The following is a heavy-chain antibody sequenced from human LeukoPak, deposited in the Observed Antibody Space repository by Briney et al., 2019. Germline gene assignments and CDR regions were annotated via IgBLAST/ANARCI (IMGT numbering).Heavy chain of an antibody. CDR3: AADRSSSIWRVFDY. V-gene: IGHV1-24*01. CDR1: GYNLSELS. D-gene: IGHD2/OR15-2a*01. J-gene: IGHJ4*02. Sequence: ASVKVSCKVSGYNLSELSLQWVRQAPGKGLEWMGGFDPEDGETLYAQKFQGRVTMTEDTSSDTAYMELSSLKSVDTAVYYCAADRSSSIWRVFDYWGQGTLVTVS. CDR2: FDPEDGET.